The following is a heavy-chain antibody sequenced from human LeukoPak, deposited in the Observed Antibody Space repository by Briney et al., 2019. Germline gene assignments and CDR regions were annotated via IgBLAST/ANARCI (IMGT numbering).Heavy chain of an antibody. Sequence: ASVKVSCKSSGYTFTGYYMHWVRQAPGQGLEWMGWINPDSGDTTYAQKFQGRVTMTRDTSIITVYMELSSLISDDTAFYYCARALEVGDYWGQGTLVTVSS. V-gene: IGHV1-2*02. J-gene: IGHJ4*02. CDR1: GYTFTGYY. CDR2: INPDSGDT. CDR3: ARALEVGDY. D-gene: IGHD1-1*01.